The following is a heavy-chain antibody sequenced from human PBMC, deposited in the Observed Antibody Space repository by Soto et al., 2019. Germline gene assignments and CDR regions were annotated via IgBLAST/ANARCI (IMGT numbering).Heavy chain of an antibody. D-gene: IGHD3-9*01. CDR3: TTSVLRYFDWSPYYFDY. CDR2: IKSKTDGGTT. V-gene: IGHV3-15*01. Sequence: EVQLVESGGGLVKPGGSLRLSCAASGFTFSNAWMSWVRQAPGKGLEWVGRIKSKTDGGTTDYAAPVKGRFTISRDDSTNTLYLKMNSLKTEDTAVYYCTTSVLRYFDWSPYYFDYWGQGTLVTVS. J-gene: IGHJ4*02. CDR1: GFTFSNAW.